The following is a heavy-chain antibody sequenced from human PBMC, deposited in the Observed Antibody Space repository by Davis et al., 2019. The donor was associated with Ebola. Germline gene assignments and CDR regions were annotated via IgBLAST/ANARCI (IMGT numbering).Heavy chain of an antibody. CDR1: GYTFTSYG. Sequence: ASVKVSCKASGYTFTSYGISWVRQAPGQGPEWMGWISVYNGNTHYIQKFQGRVTMTTDTSTSTAYMELRDLRSDDTALYYCARGAQWLGMPFDYLGQGTLVTVSS. J-gene: IGHJ4*02. V-gene: IGHV1-18*04. CDR3: ARGAQWLGMPFDY. D-gene: IGHD6-19*01. CDR2: ISVYNGNT.